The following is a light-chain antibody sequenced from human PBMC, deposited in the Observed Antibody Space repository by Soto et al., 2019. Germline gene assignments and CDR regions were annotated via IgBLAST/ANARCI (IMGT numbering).Light chain of an antibody. V-gene: IGKV1-5*01. CDR2: DAS. CDR1: QSISSW. J-gene: IGKJ5*01. CDR3: QQYNSPL. Sequence: DIQMTQSPFTLSASVGDRATITCRASQSISSWLAWYQQKPGKAPKLLIYDASSLESGVPSRFSGSGSGTEFTLTISSLQPDDFATYYCQQYNSPLFGQGTRLEIK.